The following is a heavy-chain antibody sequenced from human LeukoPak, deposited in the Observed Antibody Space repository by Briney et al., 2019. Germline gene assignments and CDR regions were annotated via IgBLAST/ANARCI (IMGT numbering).Heavy chain of an antibody. Sequence: PGGSLRLSCAVSGLPFSSYAMSWVRQAPGKGLEWVSGISGSGGSTVYAESVQGRFTISRDNSENTLFLQMNSLRAEDTAVYYCAKAPDHRAPNGYFDPWGQGTLVTVSS. V-gene: IGHV3-23*01. CDR2: ISGSGGST. CDR3: AKAPDHRAPNGYFDP. CDR1: GLPFSSYA. J-gene: IGHJ5*02. D-gene: IGHD5-24*01.